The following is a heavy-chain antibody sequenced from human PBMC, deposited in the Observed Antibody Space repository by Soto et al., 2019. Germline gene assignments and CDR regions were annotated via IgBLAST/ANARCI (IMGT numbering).Heavy chain of an antibody. CDR3: AKDGYSSSEYFYYGMDA. Sequence: PGGSLRLSCAASGFTFSSYGMHWVRQAPGKGLEWVAVISYDGSNKYYADSVKGRFTISRDNSKNTLYLQMNSLRAEDTAVYYCAKDGYSSSEYFYYGMDAWGHEPSVPPSS. D-gene: IGHD6-6*01. CDR2: ISYDGSNK. V-gene: IGHV3-30*18. J-gene: IGHJ6*02. CDR1: GFTFSSYG.